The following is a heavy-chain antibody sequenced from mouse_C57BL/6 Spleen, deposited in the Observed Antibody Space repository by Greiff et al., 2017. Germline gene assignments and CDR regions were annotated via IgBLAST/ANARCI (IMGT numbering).Heavy chain of an antibody. V-gene: IGHV1-69*01. CDR1: GYTFTSYW. J-gene: IGHJ4*01. Sequence: QVQLQQPGAELVMPGASVKLSCKASGYTFTSYWMHWVKQRPGQGLEWIGEIDPSDSYTNYNQKFKGKSTLTVEKSSSTAYMQLSSLTSEDSAVYYCARKIYYDYAMDYWGQGTSVTVSS. CDR2: IDPSDSYT. CDR3: ARKIYYDYAMDY. D-gene: IGHD2-4*01.